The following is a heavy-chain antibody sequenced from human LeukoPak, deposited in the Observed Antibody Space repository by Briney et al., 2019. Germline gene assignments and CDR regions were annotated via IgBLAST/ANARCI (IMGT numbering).Heavy chain of an antibody. V-gene: IGHV4-61*02. CDR2: IYTSGST. Sequence: PSETLSLTCTVSGGSISSGSYYWSWIRQPAGKGLEWIGRIYTSGSTNYNPSLKSRVTISVDTSKNQFSLKLSSVTAADTAVYYCARSYCSRTSCHQVKYWGQGTLVTVSS. J-gene: IGHJ4*02. D-gene: IGHD2-2*01. CDR1: GGSISSGSYY. CDR3: ARSYCSRTSCHQVKY.